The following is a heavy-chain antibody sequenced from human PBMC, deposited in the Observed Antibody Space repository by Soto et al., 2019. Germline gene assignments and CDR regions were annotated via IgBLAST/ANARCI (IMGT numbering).Heavy chain of an antibody. D-gene: IGHD4-17*01. Sequence: PGGSLRLSCAASGFTFNNYGMSWVRQAPGKGLEWVSAITDSGGSTYYADSVKGRFTISRDSSKNTVYLQMNSLRAEDTAVYYCAKAATVVTLYYFDYWGQGTLVTVSS. CDR2: ITDSGGST. CDR3: AKAATVVTLYYFDY. CDR1: GFTFNNYG. J-gene: IGHJ4*02. V-gene: IGHV3-23*01.